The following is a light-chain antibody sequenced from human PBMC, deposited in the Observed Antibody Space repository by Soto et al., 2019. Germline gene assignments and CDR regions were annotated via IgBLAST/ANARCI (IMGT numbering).Light chain of an antibody. Sequence: EIVLTQSPGTVSLSPGERATLSCRASQSVSSNLAWYQQKPGQAPRLLIYGASTRATVIPAGFSGSGSGTEFTLTISSLQSEDFAVYYCQQYHSRPPTFGQGTKVDIK. CDR3: QQYHSRPPT. CDR1: QSVSSN. V-gene: IGKV3-15*01. J-gene: IGKJ1*01. CDR2: GAS.